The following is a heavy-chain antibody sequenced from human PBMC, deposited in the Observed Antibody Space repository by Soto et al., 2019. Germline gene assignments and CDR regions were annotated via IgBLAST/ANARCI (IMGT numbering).Heavy chain of an antibody. D-gene: IGHD3-22*01. Sequence: QVQLQESGPGLVKPSQTLSLICNVSRASMSSGDYHWSWVRRPPGKGLEWIGYTHRSGTTYYNPSPTRRIVISIDTXTNXFXRKVTSVTAADTAVYYCARAWGYSDSTGYYYDLFDHWGQGTQVTVSS. CDR3: ARAWGYSDSTGYYYDLFDH. CDR1: RASMSSGDYH. CDR2: THRSGTT. V-gene: IGHV4-30-4*01. J-gene: IGHJ4*02.